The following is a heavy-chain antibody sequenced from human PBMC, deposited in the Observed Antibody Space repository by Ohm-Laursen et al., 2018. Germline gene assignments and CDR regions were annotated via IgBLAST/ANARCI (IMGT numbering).Heavy chain of an antibody. CDR2: ISYDGSNK. CDR1: GFTFSSYG. V-gene: IGHV3-30*18. D-gene: IGHD3-22*01. J-gene: IGHJ6*02. Sequence: SLRLSCSTSGFTFSSYGMHWVRQAPGKGLEWVAVISYDGSNKYYADSVKGRFTISRDNSKNTLFLQMNSLRAEDTAVYYCAKFQLYYYDSSGYHYYGMDVWGQGTTVTVSS. CDR3: AKFQLYYYDSSGYHYYGMDV.